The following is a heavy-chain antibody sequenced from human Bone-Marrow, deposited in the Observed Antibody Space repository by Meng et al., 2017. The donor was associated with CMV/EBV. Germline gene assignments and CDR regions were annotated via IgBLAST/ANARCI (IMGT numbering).Heavy chain of an antibody. CDR2: IYYSGST. D-gene: IGHD2-8*01. CDR3: ARGTTATHGYYFDY. Sequence: SETLSLTCTVSGGSISSYYWNWIRQPPGKGLEWIGYIYYSGSTNYNPSLKSRVTISVDTSKNQFSLRLSSVTASDTAVYYCARGTTATHGYYFDYWGQGTLVNVSS. J-gene: IGHJ4*02. CDR1: GGSISSYY. V-gene: IGHV4-59*01.